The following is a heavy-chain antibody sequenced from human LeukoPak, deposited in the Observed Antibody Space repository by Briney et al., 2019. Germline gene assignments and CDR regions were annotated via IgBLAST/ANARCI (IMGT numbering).Heavy chain of an antibody. CDR3: ARAPELLFLDY. CDR2: IRSKANSYAT. V-gene: IGHV3-73*01. J-gene: IGHJ4*02. CDR1: GFTFSSYA. Sequence: GGSLRLSCAASGFTFSSYAMHWVRQASGKGPEWVGRIRSKANSYATAYAASVKGRFTISRDDSKNTAYLQMNSLRAEDTAVYYCARAPELLFLDYWGQGTPVTVSS. D-gene: IGHD3-16*02.